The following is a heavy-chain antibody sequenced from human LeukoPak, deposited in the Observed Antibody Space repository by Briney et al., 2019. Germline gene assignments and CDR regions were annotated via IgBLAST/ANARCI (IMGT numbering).Heavy chain of an antibody. J-gene: IGHJ6*02. D-gene: IGHD6-19*01. V-gene: IGHV6-1*01. CDR1: GDSVSINSAA. Sequence: SPTLSLTCAISGDSVSINSAAWNWIRQSPSRGLEWLGSTYYRSKWYNDYAVSVKSRITINPDTSKNQFSLQLNSVTPEDTAVYYCGRVSTWLVRGGYYYYYGMDVWGQGTTVTVSS. CDR3: GRVSTWLVRGGYYYYYGMDV. CDR2: TYYRSKWYN.